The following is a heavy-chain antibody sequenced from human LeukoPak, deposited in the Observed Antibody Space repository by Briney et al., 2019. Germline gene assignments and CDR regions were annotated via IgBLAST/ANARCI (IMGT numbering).Heavy chain of an antibody. Sequence: GGSLRLSCAASGFTFSSYAMTWVRQAPGEGLQWVSAISRSGGTTYYADSVRGRFTISRDDSKNMVYLQMNSLRDEDTALYYCVREAGYCASVCLKSNWFDPWGQGTLVTVSS. CDR3: VREAGYCASVCLKSNWFDP. V-gene: IGHV3-23*01. D-gene: IGHD2-21*02. CDR1: GFTFSSYA. J-gene: IGHJ5*02. CDR2: ISRSGGTT.